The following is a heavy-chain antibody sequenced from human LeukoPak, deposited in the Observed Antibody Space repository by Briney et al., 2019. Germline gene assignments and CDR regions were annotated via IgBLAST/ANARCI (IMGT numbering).Heavy chain of an antibody. Sequence: RSGGSLRLSCAASGFRFDDYGMSWVRQAPGKGLEWVSGINWNGGSTSYADSVKGRFTISRDNAKNSLYLQMNSLRADDTALYYCARDLWGSSSSELATFDYWGQGTLVTVSS. CDR1: GFRFDDYG. J-gene: IGHJ4*02. CDR2: INWNGGST. CDR3: ARDLWGSSSSELATFDY. D-gene: IGHD6-6*01. V-gene: IGHV3-20*04.